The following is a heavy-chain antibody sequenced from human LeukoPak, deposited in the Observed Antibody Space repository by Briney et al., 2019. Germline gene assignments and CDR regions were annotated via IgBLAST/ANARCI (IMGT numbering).Heavy chain of an antibody. CDR1: GFTFDDYA. CDR2: MSWNSGSI. V-gene: IGHV3-9*01. Sequence: GRSLRLSCAASGFTFDDYAMHWVRQAPGKGLEWGSGMSWNSGSIGYADSVKGRFTISRDNAKNSLYLQMNSLRAEDTALYYCAKDLATVTTPYYYYGMDVWGQGTTVTVSS. D-gene: IGHD4-17*01. CDR3: AKDLATVTTPYYYYGMDV. J-gene: IGHJ6*02.